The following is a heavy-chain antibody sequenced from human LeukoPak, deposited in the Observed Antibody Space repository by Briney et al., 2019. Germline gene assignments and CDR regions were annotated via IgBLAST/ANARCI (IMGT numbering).Heavy chain of an antibody. CDR3: ARVLKGAGRGYTDY. Sequence: SETLSLTCTVSGGSISSSSYYWGWIRQPPGKGLEWIGSIYYSGSTYYNPSLKSRVTISVDTSKNQFSLKLSSVTAADTAVYYCARVLKGAGRGYTDYWGRGTLVTVSS. D-gene: IGHD5-18*01. CDR1: GGSISSSSYY. J-gene: IGHJ4*02. V-gene: IGHV4-39*07. CDR2: IYYSGST.